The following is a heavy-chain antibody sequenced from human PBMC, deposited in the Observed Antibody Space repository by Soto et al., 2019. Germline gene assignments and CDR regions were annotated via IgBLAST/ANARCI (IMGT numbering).Heavy chain of an antibody. CDR3: ARRPRTGTTLPDY. J-gene: IGHJ4*02. D-gene: IGHD1-1*01. CDR2: ISYDGSNK. V-gene: IGHV3-30-3*01. Sequence: QVQLVESGGGVVQPGRSLRLSCAASGFTFSSYAMHWVRQAPGKGLEWVAVISYDGSNKYYADSVKGRFTISRDNSKNPLYLQMNSLRAEDTAVYYCARRPRTGTTLPDYWGQGTLVTVSS. CDR1: GFTFSSYA.